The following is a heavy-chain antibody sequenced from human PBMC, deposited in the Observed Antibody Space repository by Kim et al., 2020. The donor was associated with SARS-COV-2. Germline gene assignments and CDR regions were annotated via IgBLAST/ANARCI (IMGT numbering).Heavy chain of an antibody. CDR1: GYSFTSYW. CDR2: IDPSDSYT. D-gene: IGHD3-9*01. CDR3: ARHRSFVLRYFDWLSV. J-gene: IGHJ4*02. V-gene: IGHV5-10-1*01. Sequence: GESLKISCKVSGYSFTSYWISWVRQMPGKGLEWMGRIDPSDSYTNYSPSFQGHVTISADKSISTAYLQWSSLKASDTAMYYCARHRSFVLRYFDWLSVWGQGTLVTVSS.